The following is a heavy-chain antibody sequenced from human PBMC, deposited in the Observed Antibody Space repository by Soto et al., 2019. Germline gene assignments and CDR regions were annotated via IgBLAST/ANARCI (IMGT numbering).Heavy chain of an antibody. J-gene: IGHJ3*01. D-gene: IGHD3-9*01. V-gene: IGHV3-15*01. Sequence: GGSLRLSCAASGFTFSTAWMTWVRQAPGKGLEWVGRITSKSGGATTDYAAPVKGRFTISRDDSKNTLYLEMNSLKTEDTAVYYCTTGIYDILTGWPQHLFSVWAQGTMVPVSS. CDR3: TTGIYDILTGWPQHLFSV. CDR2: ITSKSGGATT. CDR1: GFTFSTAW.